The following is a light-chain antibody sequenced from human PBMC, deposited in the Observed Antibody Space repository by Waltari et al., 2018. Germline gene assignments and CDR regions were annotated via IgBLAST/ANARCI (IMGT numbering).Light chain of an antibody. CDR2: GGS. J-gene: IGKJ4*01. CDR1: QRVSSNY. CDR3: QQFGRSPLT. Sequence: IVLTQSPATLSASPGERATLSCRASQRVSSNYLAWYQQRPGQAPRLLIYGGSSRATGIPDRFSGSGSGTDFTLTISRLEPEDFVVYYCQQFGRSPLTFGGGTKVDIK. V-gene: IGKV3-20*01.